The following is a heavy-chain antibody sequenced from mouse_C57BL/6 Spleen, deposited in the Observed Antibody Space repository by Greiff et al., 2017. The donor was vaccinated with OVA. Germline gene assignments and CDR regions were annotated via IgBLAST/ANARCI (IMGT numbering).Heavy chain of an antibody. CDR3: ARSRGNSPSYYFGY. V-gene: IGHV5-17*01. CDR2: ISSGSSTI. CDR1: GFTFSDYG. J-gene: IGHJ2*01. Sequence: EVKLVESGGGLVKPGGSLKLSCAASGFTFSDYGMHWVRQAPEKGLEWVAYISSGSSTIYYADTVKGRFTISRDNAKNTLFLQMTSLRSEDTAMYYCARSRGNSPSYYFGYWGQGTTLTVSS. D-gene: IGHD2-1*01.